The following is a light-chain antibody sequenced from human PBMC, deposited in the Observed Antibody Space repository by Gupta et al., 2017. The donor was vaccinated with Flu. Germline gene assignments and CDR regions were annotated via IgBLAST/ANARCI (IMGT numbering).Light chain of an antibody. CDR2: NTN. J-gene: IGLJ3*02. CDR3: VLYMGSGSWV. CDR1: SASVSTRYY. V-gene: IGLV8-61*01. Sequence: QTVVTQEPSFSVAPGGTVTLTCGLSSASVSTRYYPSWYQQTPGQAPRTLIYNTNTRSSGVPDRVSGSILGNKAALTITGAQADDESDDYCVLYMGSGSWVFGGGTKLTVL.